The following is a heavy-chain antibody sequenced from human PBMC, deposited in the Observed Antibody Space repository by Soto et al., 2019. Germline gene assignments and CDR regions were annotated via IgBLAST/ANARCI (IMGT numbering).Heavy chain of an antibody. CDR2: ISGSGGTT. V-gene: IGHV3-23*01. CDR3: AKDRGSSSWFYYFDY. D-gene: IGHD6-13*01. Sequence: EVQLLESGGGLVQPGGSLRLSCAASGFTFSSYAMSWVRQAPGKGLEWVSGISGSGGTTHYADSVKGRFTIYRDNSKNTLSLQMNVLRAEDTAVYYCAKDRGSSSWFYYFDYWGQGTLITVSS. CDR1: GFTFSSYA. J-gene: IGHJ4*02.